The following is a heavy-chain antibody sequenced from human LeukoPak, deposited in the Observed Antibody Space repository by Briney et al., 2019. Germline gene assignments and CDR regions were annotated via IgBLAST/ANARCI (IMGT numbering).Heavy chain of an antibody. CDR2: INHSGST. CDR3: ARFGSGWYYFDY. D-gene: IGHD6-19*01. CDR1: GGSISSSNW. Sequence: SGTLSLTCAVSGGSISSSNWWSWIRQPPGKGLEWIGEINHSGSTNYNPSLKSRVTISVDTSKNQFSLKLSSVTAADAAVYYCARFGSGWYYFDYWGQGTLVTVSS. J-gene: IGHJ4*02. V-gene: IGHV4-4*02.